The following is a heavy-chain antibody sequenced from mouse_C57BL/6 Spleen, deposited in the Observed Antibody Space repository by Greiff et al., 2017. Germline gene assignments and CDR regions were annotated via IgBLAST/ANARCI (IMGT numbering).Heavy chain of an antibody. V-gene: IGHV5-4*01. J-gene: IGHJ3*01. CDR3: ARDNRYYGSSYGFAY. CDR2: ISDGGSYT. D-gene: IGHD1-1*01. Sequence: EVQVVESGGGLVKPGGSLKLSCAASGFTFSSYAMSWVRQTPEKRLEWVATISDGGSYTYYPDNVKGRFTISRDNAKNNLYLQMSHLKSEDTAMYYWARDNRYYGSSYGFAYWGQGTLVTVSA. CDR1: GFTFSSYA.